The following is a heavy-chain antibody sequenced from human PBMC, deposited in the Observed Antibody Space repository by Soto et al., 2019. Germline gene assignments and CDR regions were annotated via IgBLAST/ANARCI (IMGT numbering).Heavy chain of an antibody. V-gene: IGHV3-23*01. D-gene: IGHD2-15*01. CDR3: AKTGYCSGGSGHYIDY. CDR2: IGGSGGGT. J-gene: IGHJ4*01. CDR1: GFTFSRSG. Sequence: EVQLLESGGGLVQPGGSLRLSCAASGFTFSRSGMNWVRQAPGMGLEWVSGIGGSGGGTYYADFVKGRFSIFRDDSKDMLYLQMNSLRVEDTAVYYCAKTGYCSGGSGHYIDYWGHGTLVTVSS.